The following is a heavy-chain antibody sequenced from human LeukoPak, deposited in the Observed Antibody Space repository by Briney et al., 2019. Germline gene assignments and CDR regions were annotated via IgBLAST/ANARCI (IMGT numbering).Heavy chain of an antibody. CDR1: GGSISSYY. J-gene: IGHJ3*01. Sequence: SSETLSLTCTVSGGSISSYYWSWIRQPPGKGLEWIGYIYYSGSTNYNPSLKSRVTISVDTSKNQFSLKLNSATAADTAVYFCARDGSVGATFLGNEDAFDVWGQGTMVTVSS. D-gene: IGHD1-26*01. V-gene: IGHV4-59*12. CDR2: IYYSGST. CDR3: ARDGSVGATFLGNEDAFDV.